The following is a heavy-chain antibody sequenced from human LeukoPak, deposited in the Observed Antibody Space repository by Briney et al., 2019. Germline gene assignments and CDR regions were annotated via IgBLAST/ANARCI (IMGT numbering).Heavy chain of an antibody. CDR3: ARDLGTTGWHTFDY. CDR2: TYYSSKWYN. D-gene: IGHD6-19*01. Sequence: SQTLSLTCAVSGDSVSSKNGAWNWIRQSPSRGLEWLGRTYYSSKWYNDYAEYVEGRMTISQDTSKNQYSLHLNSVTPDDTAVYYCARDLGTTGWHTFDYWGQGTLVTVSS. CDR1: GDSVSSKNGA. J-gene: IGHJ4*02. V-gene: IGHV6-1*01.